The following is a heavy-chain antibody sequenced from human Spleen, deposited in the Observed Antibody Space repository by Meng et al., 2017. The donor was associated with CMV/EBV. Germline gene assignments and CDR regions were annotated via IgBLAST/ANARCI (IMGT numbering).Heavy chain of an antibody. D-gene: IGHD5-12*01. J-gene: IGHJ6*02. Sequence: SGDTFSNNAISWVRQAPGQRPEWMGGIIPDVGTPDYAEKFQGRVTMTTDESTSTAYMEMSSLKSDDTAVYYCATGGYDGSYYYGLDVWGQGTTVTVSS. CDR3: ATGGYDGSYYYGLDV. CDR1: GDTFSNNA. CDR2: IIPDVGTP. V-gene: IGHV1-69*05.